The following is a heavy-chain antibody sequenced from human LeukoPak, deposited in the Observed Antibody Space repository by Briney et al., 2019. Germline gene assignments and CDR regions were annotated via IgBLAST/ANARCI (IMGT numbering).Heavy chain of an antibody. CDR2: ISGSGGST. J-gene: IGHJ4*02. V-gene: IGHV3-23*01. CDR3: AKTAAASSN. Sequence: GGSLRLSCEASGFTFSSHWMGWVRQAPGKGLEWVSAISGSGGSTYYADSVKGRFTISRDNSKNTLYLQMNSLRAEDTAVYYCAKTAAASSNWGQGTLVTVSS. CDR1: GFTFSSHW. D-gene: IGHD6-13*01.